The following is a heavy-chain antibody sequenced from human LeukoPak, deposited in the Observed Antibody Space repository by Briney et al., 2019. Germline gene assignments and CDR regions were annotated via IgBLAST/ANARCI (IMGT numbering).Heavy chain of an antibody. Sequence: SGTLSLTCAVSGGSISSSNWWSWVRQPPGKGLEWIGRIYATGTTDYNPSLKSRVTMSVDTSKNQFSLKLSSVTAADTAVYYCAILAAAGTGAFDIWGQGTMVTVSS. V-gene: IGHV4-4*02. J-gene: IGHJ3*02. D-gene: IGHD6-13*01. CDR3: AILAAAGTGAFDI. CDR1: GGSISSSNW. CDR2: IYATGTT.